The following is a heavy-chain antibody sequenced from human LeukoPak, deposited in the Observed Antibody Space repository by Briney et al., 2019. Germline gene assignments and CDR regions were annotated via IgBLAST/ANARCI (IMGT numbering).Heavy chain of an antibody. CDR1: GFTVSSNY. V-gene: IGHV3-53*01. D-gene: IGHD3-10*01. CDR3: ARRDYYGSGSYFIDY. Sequence: PGGSLRLSCAASGFTVSSNYMSWVRQAPGKGLEWVSVIYSGGSTYYADSVKGRFTISRDNSKNTLYLQMNSLRAEDTAVYYCARRDYYGSGSYFIDYWGQGTLVTVSS. J-gene: IGHJ4*02. CDR2: IYSGGST.